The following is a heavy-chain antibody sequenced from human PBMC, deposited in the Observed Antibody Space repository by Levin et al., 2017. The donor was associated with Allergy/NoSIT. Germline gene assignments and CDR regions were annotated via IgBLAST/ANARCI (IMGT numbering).Heavy chain of an antibody. CDR2: IYPTDSDT. CDR3: ARPLGYSHLRDPFDI. D-gene: IGHD5-18*01. Sequence: GGSLRLSCKGSGYSFTRYWIGWVRQMPGKGLEWMGTIYPTDSDTRYSPSFQGRVTISADNSISTAYLQWNSLKASDTAMYYCARPLGYSHLRDPFDIWGQGTMVTVSS. V-gene: IGHV5-51*01. J-gene: IGHJ3*02. CDR1: GYSFTRYW.